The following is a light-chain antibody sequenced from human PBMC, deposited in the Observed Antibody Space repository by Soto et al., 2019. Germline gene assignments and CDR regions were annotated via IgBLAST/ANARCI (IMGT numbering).Light chain of an antibody. Sequence: EIVLTQSRATPSLSPGERATLSCRASQSVSRYLAWYQQKPGQAPRILIYGASNRATGIPDRFSGSGSGTDGTLTISRLETEDFAVYDCQQYGSSPWTFGQGTKVDIK. CDR3: QQYGSSPWT. V-gene: IGKV3-20*01. CDR2: GAS. J-gene: IGKJ1*01. CDR1: QSVSRY.